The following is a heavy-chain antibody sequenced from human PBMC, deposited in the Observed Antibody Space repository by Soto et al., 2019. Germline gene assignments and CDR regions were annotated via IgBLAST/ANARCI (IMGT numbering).Heavy chain of an antibody. V-gene: IGHV3-23*01. Sequence: QPAGSLRHSCAESGFIVSSYAMSRVRQAPGKGLEWVSAISGSGGSTYYADSVKGRFTISRDNSKNTLYLQMNSLRAEDTAVYYCAKDSRGSSTIFGVVISYVVYWGQVTLATVSS. D-gene: IGHD3-3*01. CDR1: GFIVSSYA. J-gene: IGHJ4*02. CDR3: AKDSRGSSTIFGVVISYVVY. CDR2: ISGSGGST.